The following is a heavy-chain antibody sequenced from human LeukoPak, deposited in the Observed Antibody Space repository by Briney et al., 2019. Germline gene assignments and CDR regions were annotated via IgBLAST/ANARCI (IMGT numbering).Heavy chain of an antibody. CDR3: AELGITMIGGV. D-gene: IGHD3-10*02. CDR2: ISDSGGST. J-gene: IGHJ6*04. Sequence: GGTLRLSCAASGFTFSNYGMSWVRQAPGKGLEWVSTISDSGGSTYYADSVKGRFTISRDNAKNSLYLQMNSLRAEDTAVYYCAELGITMIGGVWGKGTTVTISS. V-gene: IGHV3-23*01. CDR1: GFTFSNYG.